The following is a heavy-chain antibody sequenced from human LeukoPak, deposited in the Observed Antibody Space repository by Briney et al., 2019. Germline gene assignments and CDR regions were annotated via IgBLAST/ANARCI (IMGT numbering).Heavy chain of an antibody. CDR1: GFTFSSYG. D-gene: IGHD3-10*01. CDR3: AKAHTRYGSGSRFDY. V-gene: IGHV3-30*18. CDR2: ISYDGSNK. Sequence: GGSLRLSCAASGFTFSSYGMHWVRQAPGKGLEWVAVISYDGSNKYYADSVKGRFTISRDNSKNTLYLQMNSLRAEDTAVYYCAKAHTRYGSGSRFDYWGQGTLVTVSS. J-gene: IGHJ4*02.